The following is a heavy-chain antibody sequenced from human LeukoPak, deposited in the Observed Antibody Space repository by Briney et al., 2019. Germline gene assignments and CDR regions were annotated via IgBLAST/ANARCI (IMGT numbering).Heavy chain of an antibody. D-gene: IGHD3-10*01. V-gene: IGHV3-7*01. CDR2: IKQDGSEK. CDR3: ARSRWFGDPPVAYYFDY. J-gene: IGHJ4*02. Sequence: PGGSLRLSCAASGFTFSSYWMSWVRQAPGKGLEWVANIKQDGSEKYYVDSVKGRFTISRDNAKNSLYLQMNSLRAEDTAVYYCARSRWFGDPPVAYYFDYWGQGTLVTVSS. CDR1: GFTFSSYW.